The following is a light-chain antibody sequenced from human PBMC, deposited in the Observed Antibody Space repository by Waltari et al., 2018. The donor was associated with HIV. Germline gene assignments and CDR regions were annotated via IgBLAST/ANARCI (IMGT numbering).Light chain of an antibody. V-gene: IGLV2-23*01. CDR1: SSDVGSYNI. Sequence: QSALTQPASVSGSPGQSITISCTGTSSDVGSYNIVSWYQQHPGKAPKLMIYEGSKRPSGGSNRFSGSKSGNTASLTSSGLQAEDEADYYCCSYAGTNWVFGGGTKLTVL. CDR2: EGS. CDR3: CSYAGTNWV. J-gene: IGLJ3*02.